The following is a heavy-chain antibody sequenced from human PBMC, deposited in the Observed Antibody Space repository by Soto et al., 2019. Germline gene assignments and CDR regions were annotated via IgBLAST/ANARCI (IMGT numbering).Heavy chain of an antibody. J-gene: IGHJ4*02. V-gene: IGHV4-39*01. CDR2: IYYSGST. Sequence: QLQLQESGPGLVKPSETLSLTCTVSGGSISSSSYYWGWIRQPPGKGLEWIGSIYYSGSTYYNPSRKSRVTISVDTSKNQFSLKLSSVTAADTAVYYCARLVPYYDILTGYYRAWYFDYWGQGTLVTVSS. CDR1: GGSISSSSYY. CDR3: ARLVPYYDILTGYYRAWYFDY. D-gene: IGHD3-9*01.